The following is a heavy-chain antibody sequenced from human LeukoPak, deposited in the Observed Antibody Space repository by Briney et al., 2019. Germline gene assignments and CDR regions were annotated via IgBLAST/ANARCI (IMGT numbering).Heavy chain of an antibody. CDR2: ISYDGSNK. J-gene: IGHJ4*02. CDR3: AKSSDYYGSGSYDY. CDR1: GFTFSSYA. D-gene: IGHD3-10*01. Sequence: GGSLRLSCAASGFTFSSYAMHWVRQAPGKGLEWVTVISYDGSNKYYADSVKGRFTISRDNSKNTLYLQMNSLRAEDTAVYYCAKSSDYYGSGSYDYWGQGTLVTVSS. V-gene: IGHV3-30*04.